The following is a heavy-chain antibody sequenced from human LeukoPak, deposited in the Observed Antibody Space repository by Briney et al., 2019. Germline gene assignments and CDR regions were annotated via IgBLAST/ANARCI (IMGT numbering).Heavy chain of an antibody. V-gene: IGHV3-43*01. CDR2: ISWDGGST. Sequence: GGSLRLSCAASGFTFDDYTMHWVRQAPGKGLEWVSLISWDGGSTYYADSVKGRFTISRDNSKNSLYLQMSSLRTEDTALYYCAKDIAGVVPAATHASDYMDVWGKGTTVTISS. D-gene: IGHD2-2*01. CDR3: AKDIAGVVPAATHASDYMDV. J-gene: IGHJ6*03. CDR1: GFTFDDYT.